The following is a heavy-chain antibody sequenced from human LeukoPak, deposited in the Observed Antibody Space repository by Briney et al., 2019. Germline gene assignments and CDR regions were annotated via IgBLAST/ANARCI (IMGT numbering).Heavy chain of an antibody. CDR2: IIPIFGTA. Sequence: SVKVSCKASGGTFSSYAISWVRQAPGQGLEWMGGIIPIFGTANYAQKFQGRVTITADESTSTAYMELRSLRSEDTAVYYCARGPSKSTISSPYFDYWGQGTLVTVSS. CDR3: ARGPSKSTISSPYFDY. D-gene: IGHD5/OR15-5a*01. J-gene: IGHJ4*02. V-gene: IGHV1-69*01. CDR1: GGTFSSYA.